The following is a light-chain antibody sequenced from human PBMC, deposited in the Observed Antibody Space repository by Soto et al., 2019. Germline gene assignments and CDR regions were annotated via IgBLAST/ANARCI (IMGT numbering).Light chain of an antibody. V-gene: IGLV2-23*01. Sequence: QSALTQSASASGSPGQSITISCTGTSSDIWNYNIVSWYQQHPDKAPKLIIYEDDKRPSGVSNRFTGSKSGNTVFLTISGLQADDEADYYCCSYAGTSTVLFGGGTKLTVL. J-gene: IGLJ2*01. CDR1: SSDIWNYNI. CDR3: CSYAGTSTVL. CDR2: EDD.